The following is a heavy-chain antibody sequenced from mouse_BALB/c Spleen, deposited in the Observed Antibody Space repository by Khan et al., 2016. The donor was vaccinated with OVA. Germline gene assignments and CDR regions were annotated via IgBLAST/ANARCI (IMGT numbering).Heavy chain of an antibody. CDR3: ARGAGRY. V-gene: IGHV1-18*01. Sequence: VQLKESGPELVKPGASVKISCKTSGYTFTEYTLHWVKQSHGKSLEWIGVINPKNGITSYNQKFKGKATLTVDKSSSTAYMEFRSLTSEDSAVYYCARGAGRYWGQGTSVTGSS. D-gene: IGHD3-3*01. CDR2: INPKNGIT. CDR1: GYTFTEYT. J-gene: IGHJ4*01.